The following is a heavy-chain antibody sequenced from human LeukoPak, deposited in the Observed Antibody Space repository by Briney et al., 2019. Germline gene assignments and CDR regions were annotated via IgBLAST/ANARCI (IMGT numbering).Heavy chain of an antibody. CDR3: ARAASYYYGSGSYYKDYYYYYMDV. J-gene: IGHJ6*03. D-gene: IGHD3-10*01. Sequence: SQTLSLTCTVSGGSISSGSYYWSWIRQPAGKGLEWIGRIYTSGSTNYNPSLKSSVTIAGDTSKNQLSLKLSSVTAADTAVYYCARAASYYYGSGSYYKDYYYYYMDVWGKGTTVTVSS. V-gene: IGHV4-61*02. CDR2: IYTSGST. CDR1: GGSISSGSYY.